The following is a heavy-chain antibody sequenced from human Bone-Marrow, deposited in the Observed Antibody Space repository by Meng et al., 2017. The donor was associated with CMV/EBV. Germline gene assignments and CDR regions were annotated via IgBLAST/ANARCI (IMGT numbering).Heavy chain of an antibody. CDR2: ISWDGSST. Sequence: GESLKISCVASGFTFDDYTMNWVRQAPGKGLEWVSFISWDGSSTHYADSVKGRFTISRDNSKNSLYLQMNSLRAEDTAVYYCARDPYCSSTSCYMGGSGWYYYYGMDVWGQGTTVTVSS. CDR1: GFTFDDYT. V-gene: IGHV3-43*01. CDR3: ARDPYCSSTSCYMGGSGWYYYYGMDV. D-gene: IGHD2-2*02. J-gene: IGHJ6*02.